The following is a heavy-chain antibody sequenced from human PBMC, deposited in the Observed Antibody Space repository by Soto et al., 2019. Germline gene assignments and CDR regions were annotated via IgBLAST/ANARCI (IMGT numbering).Heavy chain of an antibody. V-gene: IGHV4-59*01. J-gene: IGHJ3*02. CDR3: ARDFGGFNGPDAFDI. CDR2: IYYSGST. CDR1: GGSISSYY. Sequence: SETRSLTCTVSGGSISSYYWSWVRQPPGKGLEWIGYIYYSGSTNYNPSLKSRVTISVDTSKNQFSLKLSSVTAADTAVYYCARDFGGFNGPDAFDIWGQGTMVT. D-gene: IGHD2-8*01.